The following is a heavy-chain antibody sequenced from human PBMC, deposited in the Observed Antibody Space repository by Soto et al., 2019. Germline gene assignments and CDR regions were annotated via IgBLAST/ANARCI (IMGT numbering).Heavy chain of an antibody. CDR3: ARWGYVAYGMDV. CDR2: IYYSGST. V-gene: IGHV4-39*01. J-gene: IGHJ6*02. D-gene: IGHD5-12*01. CDR1: GGSISSSSYY. Sequence: SETLSLTCTVSGGSISSSSYYWGWIRQPPGKGLEWIGSIYYSGSTYYNPSLKSRVTISVDTSKNQFSLKLSSVTAADTAVYYCARWGYVAYGMDVWGQGTTVTVSS.